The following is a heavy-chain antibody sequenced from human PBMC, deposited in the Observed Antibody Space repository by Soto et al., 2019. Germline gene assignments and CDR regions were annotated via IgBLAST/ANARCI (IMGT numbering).Heavy chain of an antibody. J-gene: IGHJ4*02. CDR2: IDPNDSQT. V-gene: IGHV5-10-1*01. CDR3: ARQIYDSDTGPNFQYYFDS. Sequence: GESLKISRKGSGYSFAGYWITWVRPKPGKGLGWVGRIDPNDSQTYYSPSFRGHVTISVTKSITTVFLQWSSLRASDTAMYYCARQIYDSDTGPNFQYYFDSWGQGTPVTVSS. CDR1: GYSFAGYW. D-gene: IGHD3-22*01.